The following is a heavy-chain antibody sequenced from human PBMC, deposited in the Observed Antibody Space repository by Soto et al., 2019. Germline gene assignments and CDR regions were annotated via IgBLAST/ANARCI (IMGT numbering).Heavy chain of an antibody. J-gene: IGHJ6*02. V-gene: IGHV1-3*05. CDR3: ARGYEVGGGMDV. CDR1: GYTFTSYA. CDR2: INAGNGNT. D-gene: IGHD3-16*01. Sequence: QVQLVQSGAEEKKPGASVKVSCKASGYTFTSYAMHWVRQAPGQRLEWMGWINAGNGNTKYTQKFQGRVTITRDTSASTAYMELSSLRSEDTAVSYCARGYEVGGGMDVWGQGTTVTVSS.